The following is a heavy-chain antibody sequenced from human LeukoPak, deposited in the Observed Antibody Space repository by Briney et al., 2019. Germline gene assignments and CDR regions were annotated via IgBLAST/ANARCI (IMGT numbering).Heavy chain of an antibody. CDR3: ARARQNPSGYHPSYFDY. D-gene: IGHD3-22*01. Sequence: GRSLRLSCAASGFTFSSYAIHWVRQAPGKGLEWGADISYDGTSEYYADSVKGRFTTSRDNSKNTLYLQMNSLRAEDTAVYYCARARQNPSGYHPSYFDYWGQGTLVTVSS. CDR1: GFTFSSYA. J-gene: IGHJ4*02. CDR2: ISYDGTSE. V-gene: IGHV3-30*04.